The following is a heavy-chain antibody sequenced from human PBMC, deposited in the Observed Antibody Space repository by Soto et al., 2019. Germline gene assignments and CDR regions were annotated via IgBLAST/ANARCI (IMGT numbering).Heavy chain of an antibody. CDR3: ARAGLRFSEWLPQRYYYYGMDV. D-gene: IGHD3-3*01. CDR2: INSSSSTI. Sequence: XGSLILSCAAAGFTFSSYSMNWVRQAPGRGLEWVSYINSSSSTIYYADSAKGRFTISRDNAKNSLYLQMSSLRDEDTAVYYCARAGLRFSEWLPQRYYYYGMDVWGQRTTVTVSS. J-gene: IGHJ6*02. CDR1: GFTFSSYS. V-gene: IGHV3-48*02.